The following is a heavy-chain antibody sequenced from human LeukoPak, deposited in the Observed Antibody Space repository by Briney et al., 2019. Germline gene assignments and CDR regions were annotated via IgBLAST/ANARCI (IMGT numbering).Heavy chain of an antibody. CDR3: ARGDGYNYGYFQH. J-gene: IGHJ1*01. D-gene: IGHD5-24*01. V-gene: IGHV3-23*01. Sequence: PGGSLRLSCAASGFTFSSYAMSWVRQAPGKGLEWVSAISGSGGSTYYADSVKGRFTISRHNSKNTLYLQMNSLRAEDTAVYYCARGDGYNYGYFQHWGQGTLVTVSS. CDR2: ISGSGGST. CDR1: GFTFSSYA.